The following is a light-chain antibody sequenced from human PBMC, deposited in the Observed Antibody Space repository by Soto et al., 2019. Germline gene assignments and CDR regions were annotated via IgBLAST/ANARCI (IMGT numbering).Light chain of an antibody. CDR3: QQYNKWPLT. V-gene: IGKV3-15*01. Sequence: ELVMTQSPATLSVSPGERANLSCRASQSVSIALAWYQPTPGQAPRLLIYGASTRATGIPVRFSGSASGTEFTLTISSLQSEDFTVYYCQQYNKWPLTFGQGTKVDI. CDR2: GAS. J-gene: IGKJ1*01. CDR1: QSVSIA.